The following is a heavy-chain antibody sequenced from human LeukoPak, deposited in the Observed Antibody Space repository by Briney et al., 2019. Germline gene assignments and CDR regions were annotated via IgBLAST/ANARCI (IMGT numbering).Heavy chain of an antibody. D-gene: IGHD4-23*01. CDR3: ANSANYGGNSGYLDY. V-gene: IGHV4-39*01. CDR2: IYYSGDT. J-gene: IGHJ4*02. Sequence: SETLSLTCTVSGGSISNSYYWGWIRQPPGKGLEWIGSIYYSGDTYYNPSLKSRVTISIDTSKNQFSLKLSSVTAADTAVYYRANSANYGGNSGYLDYWGQGALVTVSS. CDR1: GGSISNSYY.